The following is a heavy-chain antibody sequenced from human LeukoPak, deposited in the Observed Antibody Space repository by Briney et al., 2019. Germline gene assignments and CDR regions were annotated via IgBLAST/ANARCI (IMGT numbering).Heavy chain of an antibody. V-gene: IGHV4-31*03. CDR1: GGSISSGGYY. Sequence: SPSETLSLTCTVSGGSISSGGYYWSWLRQHPGKGLEWIGYIYYSGSTYYNPSLKSRVNISVDTSKNQFSLKLSSVTAADTAVYYCARGEINDYFFYWGQGTLVTVSS. D-gene: IGHD1-26*01. CDR3: ARGEINDYFFY. CDR2: IYYSGST. J-gene: IGHJ4*02.